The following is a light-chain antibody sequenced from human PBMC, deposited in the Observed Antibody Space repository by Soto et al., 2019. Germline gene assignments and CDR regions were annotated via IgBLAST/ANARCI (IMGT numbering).Light chain of an antibody. CDR3: QQHDHTPLT. CDR1: QSVSSS. Sequence: PSPPTLSVSHRERATLSCRASQSVSSSLAWYQHKPGKAPTLLIYTTSYWETGMPARFSGSGFATEFTLTISSLQPEDFAIYYCQQHDHTPLTFGRGTKVDIK. CDR2: TTS. V-gene: IGKV3-15*01. J-gene: IGKJ4*01.